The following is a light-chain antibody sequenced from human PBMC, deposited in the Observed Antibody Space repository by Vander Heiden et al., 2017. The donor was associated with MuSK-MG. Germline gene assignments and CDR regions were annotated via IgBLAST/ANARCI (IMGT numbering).Light chain of an antibody. CDR3: QQSDSTPST. CDR2: DAS. V-gene: IGKV1-39*01. CDR1: QRISNY. Sequence: DIQMTQSPSSLSASVGDRVTIACRARQRISNYLNWYQQKPGKAPKLLIYDASSLQSGVPSRFSGSGSGTDFTLTISSRQHEEFATYYCQQSDSTPSTFGQGTKVEIK. J-gene: IGKJ2*02.